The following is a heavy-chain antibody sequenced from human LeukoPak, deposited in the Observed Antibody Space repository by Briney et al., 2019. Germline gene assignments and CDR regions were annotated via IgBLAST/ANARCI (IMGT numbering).Heavy chain of an antibody. J-gene: IGHJ4*02. D-gene: IGHD4-17*01. CDR1: GGAISSYY. Sequence: SETLPLTCTVSGGAISSYYWSWIRQPPGKGLEWIGYIYYSGSTNYNPSLKSRVTISVDTSKNQFSLKLSSVTAVDTAVYYCASTTVTTGGVDYWGQGTLVTVSS. CDR2: IYYSGST. V-gene: IGHV4-59*01. CDR3: ASTTVTTGGVDY.